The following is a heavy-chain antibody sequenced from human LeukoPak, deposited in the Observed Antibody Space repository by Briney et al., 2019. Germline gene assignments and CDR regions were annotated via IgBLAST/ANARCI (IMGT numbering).Heavy chain of an antibody. V-gene: IGHV4-30-4*01. CDR2: IYYSGST. Sequence: SQTLSLTCTVSGGSISSGDYYWSWIRQPPGKGLEWIGYIYYSGSTYYNPSLKSRVTISVDTSKNQFSLKLSSVTAADTAVYYCARVPVVVVPAASRYYYYYYGMDVWGQGTTVTVSS. D-gene: IGHD2-2*01. CDR1: GGSISSGDYY. CDR3: ARVPVVVVPAASRYYYYYYGMDV. J-gene: IGHJ6*02.